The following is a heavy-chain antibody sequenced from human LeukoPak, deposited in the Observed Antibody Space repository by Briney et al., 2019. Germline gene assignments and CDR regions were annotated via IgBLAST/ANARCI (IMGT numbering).Heavy chain of an antibody. CDR3: ARDCSGGTCSSFWFDP. D-gene: IGHD2-15*01. CDR2: ITAYNGNT. J-gene: IGHJ5*02. Sequence: ASVKVSCKASGYTFRNYAITWVRQALGQGLEWMGWITAYNGNTNYAQKFQGRVTMTTDTSTTTAYMELRNLKSDDTAVYYCARDCSGGTCSSFWFDPWGQGTLVTVSS. CDR1: GYTFRNYA. V-gene: IGHV1-18*01.